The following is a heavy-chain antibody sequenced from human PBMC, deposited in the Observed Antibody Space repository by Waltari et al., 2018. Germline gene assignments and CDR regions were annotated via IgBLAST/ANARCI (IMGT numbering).Heavy chain of an antibody. CDR1: GYTFTAYY. D-gene: IGHD3-10*01. Sequence: EVPLVQSGAEVKTPGATVKISCKVSGYTFTAYYIPWVQQAPGKGLEWMGLVDPEDGETIYAEKFQGRVTITADTSTDTAYMEMSSLRSEDTAVYYCATGSGSSPGSYYYYMDVWGKGTTVTVSS. V-gene: IGHV1-69-2*01. J-gene: IGHJ6*03. CDR2: VDPEDGET. CDR3: ATGSGSSPGSYYYYMDV.